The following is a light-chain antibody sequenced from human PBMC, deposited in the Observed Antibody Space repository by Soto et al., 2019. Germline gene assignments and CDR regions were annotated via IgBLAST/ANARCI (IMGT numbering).Light chain of an antibody. Sequence: EIVLTQSPDTLSLSPGERATLSCRASQSVSGYLGWYQQKPGQAPRLLIYDASNRAYGVPARFRGSGSWTNFTLPTASLEPDDFAVDYCQQRSNWPYLTFGGGTRV. V-gene: IGKV3-11*01. J-gene: IGKJ4*01. CDR1: QSVSGY. CDR2: DAS. CDR3: QQRSNWPYLT.